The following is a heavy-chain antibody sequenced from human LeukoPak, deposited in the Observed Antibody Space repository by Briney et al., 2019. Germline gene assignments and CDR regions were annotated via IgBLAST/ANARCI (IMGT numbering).Heavy chain of an antibody. Sequence: GSVKVSCKASGYTFTGYYMHWVRQDPGRGLEWMGWINPNSGGTNYAQKFQGRVTMTRDTSISTAYMELSRLRSDDAAVYYCARDLDEYIKNDYWGQGTLVTVSS. V-gene: IGHV1-2*02. CDR2: INPNSGGT. D-gene: IGHD6-6*01. CDR1: GYTFTGYY. J-gene: IGHJ4*02. CDR3: ARDLDEYIKNDY.